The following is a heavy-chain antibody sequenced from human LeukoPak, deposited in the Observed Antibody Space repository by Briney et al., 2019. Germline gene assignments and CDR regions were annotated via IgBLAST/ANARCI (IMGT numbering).Heavy chain of an antibody. CDR2: INHSGST. CDR3: ARSSSWERALGY. J-gene: IGHJ4*02. V-gene: IGHV4-34*01. D-gene: IGHD6-13*01. Sequence: PSETLSLTCAVYGGSFSGYYWSWIRQPPGKGLEWIGEINHSGSTNYNPSLKSRVTISVDTSKNQFSLKLSSVTAADTAVYYCARSSSWERALGYWGQGTLVTVSS. CDR1: GGSFSGYY.